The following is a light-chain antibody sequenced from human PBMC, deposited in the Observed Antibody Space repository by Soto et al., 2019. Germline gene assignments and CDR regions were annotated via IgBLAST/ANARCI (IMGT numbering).Light chain of an antibody. CDR2: DVS. CDR3: RSYTISSTRV. J-gene: IGLJ2*01. Sequence: QSALAQPASVSGSPGQSTTLSCTGTSSDVGGYNYGTWYQQHPGKSPKLMIYDVSNRPSGVSNRFSGSKSGNTASLTISGLQAEDEADYSCRSYTISSTRVFCGGTKLTVL. CDR1: SSDVGGYNY. V-gene: IGLV2-14*03.